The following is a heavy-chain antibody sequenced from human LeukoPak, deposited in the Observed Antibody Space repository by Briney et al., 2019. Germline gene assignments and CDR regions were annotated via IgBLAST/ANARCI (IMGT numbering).Heavy chain of an antibody. Sequence: PGGSLRLSCAASGFTFSSYAMHWVRQAPGKGLEWVAVISYDGSNKYYADSVKGRFTISRDNSKNTLYLQMNSLRAEDTAVYYCARAAAGTTPGDAFDIWGQGTMVTVSS. D-gene: IGHD6-19*01. CDR1: GFTFSSYA. CDR2: ISYDGSNK. CDR3: ARAAAGTTPGDAFDI. V-gene: IGHV3-30-3*01. J-gene: IGHJ3*02.